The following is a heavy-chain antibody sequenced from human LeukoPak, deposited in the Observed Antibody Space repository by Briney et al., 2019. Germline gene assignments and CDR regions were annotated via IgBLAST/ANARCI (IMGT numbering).Heavy chain of an antibody. Sequence: GGSLRLSCAASGFTFSSYAMHWVRQAPGKGLEWVAVISYDGSNKYYADSVEGRFTISRDNSKNTLYLQMNSLRAEDTAVYYCAKYVPFDYWGQGTLVTVSS. J-gene: IGHJ4*02. CDR3: AKYVPFDY. CDR2: ISYDGSNK. V-gene: IGHV3-30-3*02. CDR1: GFTFSSYA. D-gene: IGHD3-10*02.